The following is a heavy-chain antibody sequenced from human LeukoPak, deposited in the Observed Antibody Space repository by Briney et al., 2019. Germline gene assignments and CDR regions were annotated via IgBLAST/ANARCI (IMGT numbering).Heavy chain of an antibody. Sequence: SVKVSCKASGGTFSSYAISWVRQAPGQGLEWMGGIIPIFGTANYVQKFQGRVTITADKSTSTAYMELSSLRSEDTAVYYCARGSGGGDYVPDYYHYYYMDVWGKGTTVTVSS. CDR2: IIPIFGTA. V-gene: IGHV1-69*06. J-gene: IGHJ6*03. CDR1: GGTFSSYA. D-gene: IGHD4-17*01. CDR3: ARGSGGGDYVPDYYHYYYMDV.